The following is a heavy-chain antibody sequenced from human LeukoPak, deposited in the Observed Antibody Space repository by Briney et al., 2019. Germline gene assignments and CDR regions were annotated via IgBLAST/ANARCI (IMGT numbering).Heavy chain of an antibody. Sequence: PSETLSLTCAVSGYSISSGYYWGWIRQPPGKGLEWIGSIYHSGSTYYNPSLKSRVTISVDTSKNQFSLKLSSVTAADTAVYYCARGYCSSTSCYEEDAFGIWGQGTMVTVSS. V-gene: IGHV4-38-2*01. CDR1: GYSISSGYY. D-gene: IGHD2-2*01. CDR2: IYHSGST. J-gene: IGHJ3*02. CDR3: ARGYCSSTSCYEEDAFGI.